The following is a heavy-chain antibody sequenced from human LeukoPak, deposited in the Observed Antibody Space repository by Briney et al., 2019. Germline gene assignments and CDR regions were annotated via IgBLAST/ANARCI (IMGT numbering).Heavy chain of an antibody. J-gene: IGHJ4*02. V-gene: IGHV1-3*01. CDR2: INAGNGNT. D-gene: IGHD4-17*01. CDR1: GYTFTSYA. Sequence: ASVKVSCKASGYTFTSYAMHWVRQAPGQRLEWMGWINAGNGNTKYPQKFQGRVTITRDTSASTAYMELSSLRSEDTAVYYCARVAVRGYGDYGGGFDYWGQGTLVTVSS. CDR3: ARVAVRGYGDYGGGFDY.